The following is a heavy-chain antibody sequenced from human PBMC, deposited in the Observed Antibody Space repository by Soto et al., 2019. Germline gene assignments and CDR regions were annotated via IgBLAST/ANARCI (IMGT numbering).Heavy chain of an antibody. Sequence: GGSLRLSCAALGFTFSYYNRPWVRQGPGKGLEWVSYISSNSDTVYYADSVRGRFTISRDNARNSLYLQMNSLRGDDMAVYYCAREGINGFDWASWGQGTLVTVSS. V-gene: IGHV3-48*01. CDR1: GFTFSYYN. CDR2: ISSNSDTV. CDR3: AREGINGFDWAS. J-gene: IGHJ5*02. D-gene: IGHD5-12*01.